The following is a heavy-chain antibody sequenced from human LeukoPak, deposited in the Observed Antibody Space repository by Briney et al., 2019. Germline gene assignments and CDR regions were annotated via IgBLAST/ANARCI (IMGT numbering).Heavy chain of an antibody. J-gene: IGHJ4*02. D-gene: IGHD6-13*01. CDR1: GFTFSSYE. CDR3: ARAYPGTTTAGDC. Sequence: GTSLRLSCAASGFTFSSYEMNWVRQAPGKGLEWISYISSSGTIIYYVDSVKGRFTISRDNAKNSLYLQMNSLRAEDTGIYYCARAYPGTTTAGDCWGQGTLVTVSS. CDR2: ISSSGTII. V-gene: IGHV3-48*03.